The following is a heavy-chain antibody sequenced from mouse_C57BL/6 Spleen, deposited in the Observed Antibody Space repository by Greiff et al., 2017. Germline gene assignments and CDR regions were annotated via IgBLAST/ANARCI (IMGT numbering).Heavy chain of an antibody. CDR1: GYAFSSSW. J-gene: IGHJ4*01. D-gene: IGHD3-2*02. CDR2: IYPGAGDT. V-gene: IGHV1-82*01. Sequence: VQGVESGPELVKPGASVKISCKASGYAFSSSWMNWVKQRPGKGLEWLGRIYPGAGDTNYNGKFKGKATLTADKSSSTAYMQLSSLTSEDSAVYFCARGSSGIHYYAMDYWGQGTSVTVSS. CDR3: ARGSSGIHYYAMDY.